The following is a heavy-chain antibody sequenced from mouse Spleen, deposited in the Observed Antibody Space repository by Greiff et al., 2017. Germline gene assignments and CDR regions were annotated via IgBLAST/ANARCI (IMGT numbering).Heavy chain of an antibody. CDR3: ARLRGWYFDV. V-gene: IGHV5-16*01. CDR1: GFTFSDYY. J-gene: IGHJ1*01. Sequence: EVQLVESEGGLVQPGSSMKLSCTASGFTFSDYYMAWVRQVPEKGLEWVANINYDGSSTYYLDSLKSRFIISRDNAKNILYLQMSSLKSEDTATYYCARLRGWYFDVWGAGTTVTVSS. D-gene: IGHD1-1*01. CDR2: INYDGSST.